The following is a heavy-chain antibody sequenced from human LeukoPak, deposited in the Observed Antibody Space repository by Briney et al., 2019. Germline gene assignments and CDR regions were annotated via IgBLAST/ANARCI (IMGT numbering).Heavy chain of an antibody. Sequence: GESLKISCKGSTNIFTTHWIGWVRQRPGNGLEWMGLIYAGDSDTKYSPSFEGQVTISADKSTSTAYLQWNNLKVSDSAMYYCAGIDEYCGGADRYNWLDPWGQGTLVTVSS. CDR3: AGIDEYCGGADRYNWLDP. V-gene: IGHV5-51*01. J-gene: IGHJ5*02. D-gene: IGHD2-21*01. CDR1: TNIFTTHW. CDR2: IYAGDSDT.